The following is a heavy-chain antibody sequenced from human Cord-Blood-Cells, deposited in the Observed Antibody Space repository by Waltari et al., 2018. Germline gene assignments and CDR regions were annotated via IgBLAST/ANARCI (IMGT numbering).Heavy chain of an antibody. CDR3: AREPYDYVWGSYRGFDP. V-gene: IGHV1-69*01. J-gene: IGHJ5*02. D-gene: IGHD3-16*02. CDR2: IIPIFGTA. CDR1: GGTFTSYA. Sequence: QVQLVQSGAEVRKPGSSVKVSCRASGGTFTSYATTWLRQAPGQGLEWMGGIIPIFGTANYAQKFQGRVTITADESTSTAYMELSSLRSEDMAVYYCAREPYDYVWGSYRGFDPWGQGTLVTVSS.